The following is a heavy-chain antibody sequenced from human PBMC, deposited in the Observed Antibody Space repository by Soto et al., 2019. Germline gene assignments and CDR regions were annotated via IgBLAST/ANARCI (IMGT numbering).Heavy chain of an antibody. Sequence: GGSLRLSCAASGFTFSSYWMSWVRQAPGKGLEWVANIKQDGSEKYYVDSVKGRFTISRDNAKNSLYLQMNSLRAEDTAVYYCAKRQDVVRGVTYFDYWGQGTLVTVSS. CDR3: AKRQDVVRGVTYFDY. D-gene: IGHD3-10*01. J-gene: IGHJ4*02. CDR1: GFTFSSYW. V-gene: IGHV3-7*01. CDR2: IKQDGSEK.